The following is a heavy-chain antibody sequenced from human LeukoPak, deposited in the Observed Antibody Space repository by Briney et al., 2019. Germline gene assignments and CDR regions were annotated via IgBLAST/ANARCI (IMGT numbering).Heavy chain of an antibody. Sequence: KTGGSLRLSCRTSGITFNNAWMSWVRQAPGKGLEWVGRIKFKIDGETTDYAAPVKGRFTVSSDDSKDTLYLQMNSLKTEDTAVYYCTAGTGRSDFDYWGQGTLVTVPS. V-gene: IGHV3-15*01. J-gene: IGHJ4*02. CDR3: TAGTGRSDFDY. CDR1: GITFNNAW. D-gene: IGHD1-1*01. CDR2: IKFKIDGETT.